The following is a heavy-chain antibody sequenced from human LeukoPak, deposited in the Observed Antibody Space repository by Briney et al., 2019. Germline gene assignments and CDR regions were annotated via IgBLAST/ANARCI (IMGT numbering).Heavy chain of an antibody. Sequence: GGSLRLSCAASGFTFSSYSMNWVRQAPGKGLEWVSSISSSSSYIYYADSVKGRFTISRDNAKNSLYLQMSSLRAEDTAVYYCARDGVMISYYYGMDVWGQGTTVTVSS. D-gene: IGHD3/OR15-3a*01. J-gene: IGHJ6*02. CDR1: GFTFSSYS. CDR3: ARDGVMISYYYGMDV. V-gene: IGHV3-21*01. CDR2: ISSSSSYI.